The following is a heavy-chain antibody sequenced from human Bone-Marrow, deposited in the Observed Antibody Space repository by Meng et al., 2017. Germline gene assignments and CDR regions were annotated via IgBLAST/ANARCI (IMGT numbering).Heavy chain of an antibody. V-gene: IGHV3-30*07. CDR1: GFTFSSYA. CDR3: VSENYGDYFDY. D-gene: IGHD4-17*01. Sequence: QVELVESGGGVVQPGRSLRLSCAASGFTFSSYAMHWVRQAPGKGLEWVAVISYDGRIIHYADSVKGRFTISRDNTKNSLYLQLNSLRAEDTAIYYCVSENYGDYFDYWGQGALVTVSS. CDR2: ISYDGRII. J-gene: IGHJ4*02.